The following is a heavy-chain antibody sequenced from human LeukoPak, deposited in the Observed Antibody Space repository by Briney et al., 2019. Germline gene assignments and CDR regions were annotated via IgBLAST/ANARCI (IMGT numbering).Heavy chain of an antibody. CDR3: ARHLSFPGVYYYYGMDV. CDR2: IYPGDSDT. D-gene: IGHD3-16*02. V-gene: IGHV5-51*01. CDR1: GYSFTSYW. Sequence: GESLKISCKGSGYSFTSYWIGWVRQMPGKGLEWMGIIYPGDSDTRYSPSFQGQVTISADKSISTAYLQWSSLKASDTAMYYRARHLSFPGVYYYYGMDVWGQGTTVTVSS. J-gene: IGHJ6*02.